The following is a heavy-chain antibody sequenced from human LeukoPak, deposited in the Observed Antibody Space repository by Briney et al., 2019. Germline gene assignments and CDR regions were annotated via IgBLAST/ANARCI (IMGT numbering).Heavy chain of an antibody. D-gene: IGHD1-1*01. CDR3: AREDDQYYYYGMDV. Sequence: GASVKVSCKASGYTFTSYGISWVRQAPGQGLEWMGWISAYNGNTNYAQKLQGRVTMTTDTSTSTAYMELRSLRSDDTAVYYCAREDDQYYYYGMDVWGQGTTVTVSS. V-gene: IGHV1-18*01. CDR2: ISAYNGNT. J-gene: IGHJ6*02. CDR1: GYTFTSYG.